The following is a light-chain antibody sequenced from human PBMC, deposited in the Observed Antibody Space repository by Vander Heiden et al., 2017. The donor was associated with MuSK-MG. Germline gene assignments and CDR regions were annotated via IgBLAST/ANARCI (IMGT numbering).Light chain of an antibody. J-gene: IGKJ5*01. V-gene: IGKV1-33*01. CDR2: AAS. CDR1: QHISNF. Sequence: DFQMNQYSSSLPASVGDRVINTCQASQHISNFLNWYQQKPGKAPKLLIYAASNLETGVPSRFSRSGSGTDFTFTISSLQPEDIATYYCQQYDNLLSITFGQGTRLEIK. CDR3: QQYDNLLSIT.